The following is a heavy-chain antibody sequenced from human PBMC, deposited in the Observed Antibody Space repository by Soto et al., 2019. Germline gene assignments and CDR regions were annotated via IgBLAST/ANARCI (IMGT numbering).Heavy chain of an antibody. D-gene: IGHD3-3*01. CDR2: ISYDGSNK. CDR3: AKDGPYYDFWSGPADY. CDR1: GFTFSSYG. Sequence: LRLSCAASGFTFSSYGMHWVRQAPGKGLEWVAVISYDGSNKYYADSVKGRFTISRDNSKNTLYLQMNSLRAEDTAVYYCAKDGPYYDFWSGPADYWGQGTLVTVSS. V-gene: IGHV3-30*18. J-gene: IGHJ4*02.